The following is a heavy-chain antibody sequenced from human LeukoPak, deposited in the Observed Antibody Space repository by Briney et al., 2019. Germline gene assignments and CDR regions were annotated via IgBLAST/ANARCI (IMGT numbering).Heavy chain of an antibody. J-gene: IGHJ2*01. Sequence: GGTLRLSCAASGFTFISFAMSWVRQAPGKGLEWVSTISRTGVATYYANSVKGRFTISRDNAKNSLYLQMNSLRAEDTAVYYCARSRQHHYESSGNYKIFNWYFDLWGRGTLVTVSS. CDR1: GFTFISFA. CDR2: ISRTGVAT. D-gene: IGHD3-22*01. CDR3: ARSRQHHYESSGNYKIFNWYFDL. V-gene: IGHV3-23*01.